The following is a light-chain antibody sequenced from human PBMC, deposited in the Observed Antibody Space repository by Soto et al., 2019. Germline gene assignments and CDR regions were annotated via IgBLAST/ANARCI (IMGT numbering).Light chain of an antibody. Sequence: QSALTQPASVSGSPGQSITISCTGTSSDVGGYNYVSWYQQHPGKAPKLMIYEVSNRPSGVSXRFSGSKSGNTASLTISGXXAEDXXXXXCXSYTSSSTWVFGGGTKLTVL. CDR1: SSDVGGYNY. V-gene: IGLV2-14*01. CDR2: EVS. CDR3: XSYTSSSTWV. J-gene: IGLJ3*02.